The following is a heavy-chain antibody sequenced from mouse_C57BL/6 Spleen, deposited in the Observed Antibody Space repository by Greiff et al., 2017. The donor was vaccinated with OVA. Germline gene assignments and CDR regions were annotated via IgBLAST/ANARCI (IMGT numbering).Heavy chain of an antibody. Sequence: VQLQQPGAELVMPGASVKLSCKASGYTFTSYWMHWVKQRPGQGLEWIGEIDPSDSYTNYNQKFKGKSTLTVDKSSSTAYMQLSSLTSEDSAVYDCASSSATVRMDYWGQGTSVTVSS. J-gene: IGHJ4*01. V-gene: IGHV1-69*01. D-gene: IGHD1-1*01. CDR1: GYTFTSYW. CDR3: ASSSATVRMDY. CDR2: IDPSDSYT.